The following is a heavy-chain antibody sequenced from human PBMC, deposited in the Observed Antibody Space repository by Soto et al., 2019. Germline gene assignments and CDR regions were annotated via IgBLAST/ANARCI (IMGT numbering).Heavy chain of an antibody. J-gene: IGHJ3*02. Sequence: QVQLQQWGAGLLKPSETLSLTCAVYGGFVSSGSYYWSWIRQPPGKGLEWIGEMSHSGGTHFNPSRKSRVTISVHTSKNQYSLKMSSVTAADTALYYCARVERGTATTVVDAFDIWGPGTMVTVSS. CDR3: ARVERGTATTVVDAFDI. CDR1: GGFVSSGSYY. CDR2: MSHSGGT. V-gene: IGHV4-34*01. D-gene: IGHD1-1*01.